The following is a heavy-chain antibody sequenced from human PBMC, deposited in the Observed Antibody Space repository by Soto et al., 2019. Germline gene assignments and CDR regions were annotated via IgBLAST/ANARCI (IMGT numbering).Heavy chain of an antibody. J-gene: IGHJ4*02. D-gene: IGHD2-15*01. V-gene: IGHV4-59*01. Sequence: PSELKCVTWTFLGFSTSGNCWSWIRQPPGKGLEWIGYIYYRGSTNYNPSLKSRVAISVDTSKNQFSLKLSSVTAADTAVYYCARDEGGFDYWGQGTLVNVS. CDR1: GFSTSGNC. CDR2: IYYRGST. CDR3: ARDEGGFDY.